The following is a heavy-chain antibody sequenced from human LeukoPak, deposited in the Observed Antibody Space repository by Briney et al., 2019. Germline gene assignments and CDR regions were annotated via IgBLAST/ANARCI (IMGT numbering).Heavy chain of an antibody. J-gene: IGHJ5*02. D-gene: IGHD6-13*01. V-gene: IGHV3-7*03. CDR1: GFTFSTFW. CDR3: ARGASSSP. Sequence: GGSLRLSCEASGFTFSTFWVTWVRQVPGKGLEWVANIKQDGSERNYVDSVKGRFTISRDNAKNSLYLQMNSLRAEDTAVYYCARGASSSPWGQGTLVTVSS. CDR2: IKQDGSER.